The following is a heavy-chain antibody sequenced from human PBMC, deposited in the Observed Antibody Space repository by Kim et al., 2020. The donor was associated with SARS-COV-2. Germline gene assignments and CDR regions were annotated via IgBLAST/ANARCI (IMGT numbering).Heavy chain of an antibody. CDR1: GFTFGDYA. J-gene: IGHJ4*02. CDR2: ISWHGGSI. CDR3: ANAGGD. Sequence: GGSLRLSCAASGFTFGDYAMHWVRQAPGKGLEWVSGISWHGGSIGYADPVKGRFTIYRDNAKNSLYLQMNSLRAEDTALYYCANAGGDWGQGTLVTVSS. V-gene: IGHV3-9*01.